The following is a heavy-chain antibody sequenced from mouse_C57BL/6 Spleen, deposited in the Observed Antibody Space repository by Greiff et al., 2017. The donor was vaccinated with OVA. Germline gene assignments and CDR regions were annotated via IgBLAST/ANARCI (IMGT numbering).Heavy chain of an antibody. Sequence: EVQLQQSGPVLVKPGASVKMSCKASGYTFTDYYMNWVKQSHGKSLEWIGVINPYNGGTSYNQKFKGKATLTVDKSSSTAYMELNSLTSEDSAVYYCARRITTVPSGYFDVWGTGTTVTVSS. CDR3: ARRITTVPSGYFDV. D-gene: IGHD1-1*01. V-gene: IGHV1-19*01. J-gene: IGHJ1*03. CDR1: GYTFTDYY. CDR2: INPYNGGT.